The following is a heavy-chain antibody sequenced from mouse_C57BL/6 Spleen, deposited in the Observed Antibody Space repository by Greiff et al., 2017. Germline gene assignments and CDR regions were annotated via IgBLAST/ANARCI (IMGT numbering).Heavy chain of an antibody. D-gene: IGHD1-1*01. CDR3: ESFTITVVAHLDY. CDR1: GYTFTGYW. Sequence: VQLQQSGAELMKPGASVKISCKATGYTFTGYWIEWVKQRPGHGLEWIGEILPGSGSTNYNEKFKGKATFTADTSYNTAYMQLSSLTTEDSAIYYCESFTITVVAHLDYWGQGTTLTVSS. J-gene: IGHJ2*01. CDR2: ILPGSGST. V-gene: IGHV1-9*01.